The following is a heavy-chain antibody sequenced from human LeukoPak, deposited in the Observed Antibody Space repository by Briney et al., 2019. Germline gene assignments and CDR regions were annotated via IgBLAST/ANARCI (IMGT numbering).Heavy chain of an antibody. V-gene: IGHV3-48*01. Sequence: GGSLRLSCAASGITFSSYSMNWVRQAPGKGLEWLSYISTSSSAIYYADSVKGRFTISRDNAKNSLYLQMNSLRAEDTAVYYCATIKLWSGYSETYWGQGTLVTVSS. D-gene: IGHD3-3*01. J-gene: IGHJ4*02. CDR1: GITFSSYS. CDR2: ISTSSSAI. CDR3: ATIKLWSGYSETY.